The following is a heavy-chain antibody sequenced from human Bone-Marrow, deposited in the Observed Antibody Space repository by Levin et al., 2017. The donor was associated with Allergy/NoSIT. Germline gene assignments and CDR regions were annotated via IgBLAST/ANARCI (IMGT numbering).Heavy chain of an antibody. CDR2: IHYSGTT. J-gene: IGHJ4*02. V-gene: IGHV4-59*01. D-gene: IGHD2-8*01. Sequence: PSETLSLTCTVSVGSMSSYYWAWIRQPPGKGLEWIGEIHYSGTTNYNPSLKSRVTISVDTSKNMFSLKMTSVTAADTAVYYCARSSTNGLCYNYWGQGSLVTVSS. CDR3: ARSSTNGLCYNY. CDR1: VGSMSSYY.